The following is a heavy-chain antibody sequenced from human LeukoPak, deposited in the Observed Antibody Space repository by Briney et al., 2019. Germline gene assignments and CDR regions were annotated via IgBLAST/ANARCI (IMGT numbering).Heavy chain of an antibody. CDR1: GFTFDDYG. D-gene: IGHD4-17*01. Sequence: PGGSLRLSCAASGFTFDDYGMSWVRQAPGKGLGWVSGINWDGSSTGYADSVKGRFTISRDNAKNSLYLQMNSLRAEDTAVHYCAKTTDNYYYYYMDVWGKGTTVTVSS. CDR2: INWDGSST. V-gene: IGHV3-20*04. J-gene: IGHJ6*03. CDR3: AKTTDNYYYYYMDV.